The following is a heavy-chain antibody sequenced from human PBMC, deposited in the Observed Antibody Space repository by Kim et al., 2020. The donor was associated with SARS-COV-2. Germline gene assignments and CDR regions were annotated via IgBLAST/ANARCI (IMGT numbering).Heavy chain of an antibody. D-gene: IGHD4-4*01. J-gene: IGHJ4*02. Sequence: MYSQKFQGRVTISRDTSANTAYMELNSLTTEDTAFYYCARDMNPTVYDYWGQGTLVTVSS. CDR3: ARDMNPTVYDY. V-gene: IGHV1-3*01.